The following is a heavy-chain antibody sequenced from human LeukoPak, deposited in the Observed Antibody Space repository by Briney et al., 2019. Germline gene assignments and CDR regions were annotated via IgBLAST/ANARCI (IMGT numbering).Heavy chain of an antibody. D-gene: IGHD2-2*01. CDR3: ASSGDQLPEPLTSDITTRRHYYYYMDV. CDR1: GGTFSSYA. Sequence: SVKVSCKASGGTFSSYAISWVRQAPGQGLEWMGGIIPIFGTANYAQKFQGRVTITTDESTSTAYMELSSLRSEDTAVYYCASSGDQLPEPLTSDITTRRHYYYYMDVWGKGTTVTVSS. CDR2: IIPIFGTA. V-gene: IGHV1-69*05. J-gene: IGHJ6*03.